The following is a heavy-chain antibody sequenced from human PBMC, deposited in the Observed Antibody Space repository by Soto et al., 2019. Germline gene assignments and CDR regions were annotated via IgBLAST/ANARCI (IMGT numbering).Heavy chain of an antibody. D-gene: IGHD5-18*01. J-gene: IGHJ6*02. CDR1: GFTFSSYS. CDR3: ARDRDTAMVWRYYYGMDV. V-gene: IGHV3-21*01. CDR2: ISSSSSYI. Sequence: VGSLRLSCAASGFTFSSYSMNWVRRAPGKGLEWVSSISSSSSYIYYADSVKGRFTISRDNAKNSLYLQMNSLRAEDTAVYYCARDRDTAMVWRYYYGMDVWGQGTTVTVSS.